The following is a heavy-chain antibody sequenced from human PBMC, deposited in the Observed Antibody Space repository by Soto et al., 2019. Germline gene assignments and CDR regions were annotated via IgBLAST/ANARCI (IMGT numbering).Heavy chain of an antibody. V-gene: IGHV4-39*01. D-gene: IGHD3-10*01. CDR3: ARLPLFRGVIITPDY. CDR2: IFSSGTT. J-gene: IGHJ4*02. Sequence: LSLTCTVSDGSISSSSYYWGWIRQPPGKGLERNGSIFSSGTTYYNPSLKSRVTISVDTSKNQFSLKLTSVTAADTAVYCGARLPLFRGVIITPDYWGQGSLVTVSS. CDR1: DGSISSSSYY.